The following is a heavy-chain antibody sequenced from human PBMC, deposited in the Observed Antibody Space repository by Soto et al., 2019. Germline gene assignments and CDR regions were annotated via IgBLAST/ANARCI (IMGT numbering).Heavy chain of an antibody. CDR3: VPTYYDFWSGYPGGWFDP. CDR2: IYYSGST. Sequence: PSETLSLTCTASGGSISSSSYYWGWIRQPPGKGLEWIGSIYYSGSTYYNPSLKSRVTISVDTSKNQFSLKLSSVTAADTAVYYCVPTYYDFWSGYPGGWFDPWGQGTLVTVSS. D-gene: IGHD3-3*01. CDR1: GGSISSSSYY. V-gene: IGHV4-39*01. J-gene: IGHJ5*02.